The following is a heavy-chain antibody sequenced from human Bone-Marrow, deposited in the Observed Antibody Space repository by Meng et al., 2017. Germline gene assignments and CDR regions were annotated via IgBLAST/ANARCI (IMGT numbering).Heavy chain of an antibody. Sequence: QLQLQQWGPGLLTPSETLPLTCAVDVGSFSGYYWSWIRQPPGKGLEWIGEINHSGSTNYNPSLKSRVTISVDTSKNQFSLKLSSVTAADTAVYYCARVGVVVITPNWFDPWGQGTLVTVSS. J-gene: IGHJ5*02. D-gene: IGHD3-22*01. CDR3: ARVGVVVITPNWFDP. CDR1: VGSFSGYY. V-gene: IGHV4-34*01. CDR2: INHSGST.